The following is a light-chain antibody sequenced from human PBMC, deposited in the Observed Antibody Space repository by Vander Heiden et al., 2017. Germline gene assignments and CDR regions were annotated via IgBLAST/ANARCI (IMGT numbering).Light chain of an antibody. CDR2: EAS. Sequence: DIQMTQSPSSLSASVGDRVTITCRASHNIYNYLNWYQQKAGQAPKVLIYEASTLQIGVPSRFSGGGSGTHFTLTVSSLQPEDFATYFCQQCFSAPLTFGGGTMVDIK. CDR3: QQCFSAPLT. J-gene: IGKJ4*01. CDR1: HNIYNY. V-gene: IGKV1-39*01.